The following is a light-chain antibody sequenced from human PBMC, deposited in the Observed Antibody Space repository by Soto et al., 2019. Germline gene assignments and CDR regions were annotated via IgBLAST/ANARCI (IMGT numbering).Light chain of an antibody. Sequence: QSALTQPRSVSGSPGQSVTISCTGTSSDVGGHNYVSWYQQHPGKAPKLIVYEVTKRPSGVPDRFSGSKSGNTASLSLSGLQAEDEADYYCCSYAGNFVFGTGTKVTVL. J-gene: IGLJ1*01. CDR1: SSDVGGHNY. CDR2: EVT. CDR3: CSYAGNFV. V-gene: IGLV2-11*01.